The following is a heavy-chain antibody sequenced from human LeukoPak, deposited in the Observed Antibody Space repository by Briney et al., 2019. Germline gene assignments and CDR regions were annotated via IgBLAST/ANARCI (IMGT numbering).Heavy chain of an antibody. D-gene: IGHD5-18*01. CDR2: IWYDGSNE. J-gene: IGHJ4*02. CDR3: AKDKSIQLWGIFDY. Sequence: GRSLRLSCAASGFTFSSYGMHWVRQAPGKGLEWVAVIWYDGSNEYYADSVKGRFTISRDNSKNTLYLQMNSLRAEDTAVYYCAKDKSIQLWGIFDYWGQGTLVTVSS. CDR1: GFTFSSYG. V-gene: IGHV3-33*06.